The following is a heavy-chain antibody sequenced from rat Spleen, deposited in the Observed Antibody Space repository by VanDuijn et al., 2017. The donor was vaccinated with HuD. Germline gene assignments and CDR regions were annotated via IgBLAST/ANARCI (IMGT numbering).Heavy chain of an antibody. Sequence: QVQLKESGPGLVQPSQTLSLTCNVSGFSLTSFHVSWVRQPPGKSLVWMGTIWAGGGTNYNSAVKSRLSISRDTSKNQVLLKMNSLQPEDTGTYYCARHLREASGVMDAWGQGASVTVSS. D-gene: IGHD4-3*01. CDR1: GFSLTSFH. CDR3: ARHLREASGVMDA. V-gene: IGHV2-43*01. CDR2: IWAGGGT. J-gene: IGHJ4*01.